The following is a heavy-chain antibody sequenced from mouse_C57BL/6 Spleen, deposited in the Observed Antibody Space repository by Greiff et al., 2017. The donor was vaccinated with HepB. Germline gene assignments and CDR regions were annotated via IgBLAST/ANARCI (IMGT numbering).Heavy chain of an antibody. J-gene: IGHJ2*01. CDR1: GYTFTDYY. Sequence: EVKLQESGPVLVKPGASVKMSCKASGYTFTDYYMNWVKQSHGQSLEWIGVINPYNGGTSYNQKFKGKATLTVDKSSSTAYMELNSLTSEDSAVYYCARSGTTVVAPFDYWGQGTTLTVSS. CDR2: INPYNGGT. D-gene: IGHD1-1*01. CDR3: ARSGTTVVAPFDY. V-gene: IGHV1-19*01.